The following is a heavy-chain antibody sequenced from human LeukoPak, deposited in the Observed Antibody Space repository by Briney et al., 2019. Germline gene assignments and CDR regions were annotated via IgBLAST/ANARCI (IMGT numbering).Heavy chain of an antibody. Sequence: GGSLRLSCAASGFTFSIYAMTWVRQAPGKGLEWVSAISGSGGSTYYADSVKGRFTISRDNSKNTLHLQMNSLRAEDTAVYFWARPITTSGWYEDYWGQGTLATVSS. V-gene: IGHV3-23*01. D-gene: IGHD6-19*01. CDR2: ISGSGGST. CDR3: ARPITTSGWYEDY. CDR1: GFTFSIYA. J-gene: IGHJ4*02.